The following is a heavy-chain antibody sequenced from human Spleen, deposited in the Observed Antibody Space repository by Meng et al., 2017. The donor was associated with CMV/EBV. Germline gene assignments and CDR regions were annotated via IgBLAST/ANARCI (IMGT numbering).Heavy chain of an antibody. CDR1: GYTFTGYF. D-gene: IGHD2-2*01. CDR3: AREGILVLPGVRYNWFDP. Sequence: SVKVSCKASGYTFTGYFIHWVRQAPGQGLEWMGGIIPFLGVANYAQNFQGRLTITADKATSTAYMELSSLRSEDTAVHFCAREGILVLPGVRYNWFDPWGQGTPVTVSS. CDR2: IIPFLGVA. J-gene: IGHJ5*02. V-gene: IGHV1-69*10.